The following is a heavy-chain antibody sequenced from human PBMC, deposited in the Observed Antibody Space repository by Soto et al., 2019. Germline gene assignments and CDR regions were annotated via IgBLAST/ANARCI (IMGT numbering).Heavy chain of an antibody. D-gene: IGHD3-16*01. CDR2: TAYTGNA. CDR1: GGSITSYH. V-gene: IGHV4-59*01. Sequence: SETLSLTCVVSGGSITSYHWSWIRQFPGEGLGWIAYTAYTGNANYNPSLKSRGTISMDTSKNQWFLKLASMTAGDTAVYYAAIDMNDGLHHVFVPWGQGMLVTVS. J-gene: IGHJ5*02. CDR3: AIDMNDGLHHVFVP.